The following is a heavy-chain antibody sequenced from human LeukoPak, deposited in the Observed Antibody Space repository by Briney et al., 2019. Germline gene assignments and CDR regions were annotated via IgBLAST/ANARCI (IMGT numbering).Heavy chain of an antibody. CDR1: GYTFTSYD. CDR2: MNPNSGNT. CDR3: ARSPSYGDLDIDY. D-gene: IGHD4-17*01. Sequence: ASVKVSCKASGYTFTSYDIDWVRQATGQGLEWMGWMNPNSGNTGYAQKFQGRVTMTRNTSISTAYMELSSLRSEDTAVYYCARSPSYGDLDIDYWGQGTLVTVSS. J-gene: IGHJ4*02. V-gene: IGHV1-8*01.